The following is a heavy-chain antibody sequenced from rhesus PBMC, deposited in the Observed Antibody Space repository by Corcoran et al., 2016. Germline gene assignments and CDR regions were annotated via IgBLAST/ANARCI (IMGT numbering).Heavy chain of an antibody. D-gene: IGHD2-2*01. V-gene: IGHV4-169*01. CDR2: IAGSGSST. Sequence: QLQLQESGPGLVKPSETLSVPCAVSGGSISSSSWRWLRQAPGKGLAWIGYIAGSGSSTNYNPSLKSRVTLSVDTSKNQLSLKLSSGTTADTAVYYCARVVGYCTSTTCYGVNYFDYWGQGVRVTVSS. CDR1: GGSISSSS. CDR3: ARVVGYCTSTTCYGVNYFDY. J-gene: IGHJ4*01.